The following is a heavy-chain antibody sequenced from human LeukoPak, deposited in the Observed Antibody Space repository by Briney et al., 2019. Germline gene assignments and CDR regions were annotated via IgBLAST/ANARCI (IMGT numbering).Heavy chain of an antibody. D-gene: IGHD3-22*01. CDR1: GGSISSSSYY. CDR3: ARGDYYDSSGPRYWYFDL. Sequence: SETLSLTCTVSGGSISSSSYYWGWIRQPPGKGLEWIGSIYYSGSTYYNPSLKSRVTISVDTSKNQFSLNLNSVTAADTAVYYCARGDYYDSSGPRYWYFDLWGRGTLVTVSS. V-gene: IGHV4-39*07. CDR2: IYYSGST. J-gene: IGHJ2*01.